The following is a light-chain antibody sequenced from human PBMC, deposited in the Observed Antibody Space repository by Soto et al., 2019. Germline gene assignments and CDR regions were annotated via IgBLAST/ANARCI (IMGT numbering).Light chain of an antibody. CDR3: SSYTSSSTYNYV. CDR2: DVS. J-gene: IGLJ1*01. V-gene: IGLV2-14*01. Sequence: QSVLTQPASASGSPGQSITISCTGTSSDVGGYNYVSWYQQHPGKAPKLMIYDVSNRPSGVSNRFSGSKSGNTASLTISGLQAEDEADYYCSSYTSSSTYNYVFGTGTKVTVL. CDR1: SSDVGGYNY.